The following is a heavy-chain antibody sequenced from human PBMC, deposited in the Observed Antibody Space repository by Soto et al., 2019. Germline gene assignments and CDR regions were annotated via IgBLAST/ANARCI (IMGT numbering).Heavy chain of an antibody. CDR3: ARDVPADIVVVPAAIPRWFDP. Sequence: QVQLVQSGAEVKKPGSSVKVSCKASGGTFSSYTISWVRQAPGQGLEWMGRIIPILGIANYAQKFQGRVTSTADKSTSTAYMELSSLRSEDTAVYYCARDVPADIVVVPAAIPRWFDPWGQGTLVTVSS. CDR2: IIPILGIA. D-gene: IGHD2-2*01. V-gene: IGHV1-69*08. J-gene: IGHJ5*02. CDR1: GGTFSSYT.